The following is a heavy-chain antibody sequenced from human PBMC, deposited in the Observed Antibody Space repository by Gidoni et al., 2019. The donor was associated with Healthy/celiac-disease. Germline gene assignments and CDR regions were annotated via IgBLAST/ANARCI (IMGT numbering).Heavy chain of an antibody. J-gene: IGHJ4*02. CDR1: GYSISSGYY. V-gene: IGHV4-38-2*01. CDR3: ARSRWDSSGYWY. CDR2: IYHSGST. D-gene: IGHD3-22*01. Sequence: QVQLQESGPGLVKPSETLSLTCAVSGYSISSGYYWGWIRQPPGKGLEWIGSIYHSGSTYYNPSLKSRVTISVDTSKNQFSLKLSSVTAADTAVYYCARSRWDSSGYWYWGQGTLVTVSS.